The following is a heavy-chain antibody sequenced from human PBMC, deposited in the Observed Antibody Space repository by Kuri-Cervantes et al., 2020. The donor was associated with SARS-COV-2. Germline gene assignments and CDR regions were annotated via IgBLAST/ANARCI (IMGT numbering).Heavy chain of an antibody. V-gene: IGHV3-30-3*01. D-gene: IGHD2-2*01. CDR3: AKDTSPWDSRYHAIDV. CDR1: GFTFSSYA. CDR2: ISYDGSNK. J-gene: IGHJ6*02. Sequence: GESLKISCAASGFTFSSYAMHWVRQAPGKGLEWVAVISYDGSNKYYADSVKGRFTISRDNSKNTLYLQMNSLRAEDTAVYYCAKDTSPWDSRYHAIDVWGQGTTVTVSS.